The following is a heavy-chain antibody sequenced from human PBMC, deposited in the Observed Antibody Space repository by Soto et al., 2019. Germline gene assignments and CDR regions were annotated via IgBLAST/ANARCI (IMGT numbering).Heavy chain of an antibody. CDR2: ISAYNGNT. V-gene: IGHV1-18*04. CDR1: GYIFTSYY. CDR3: ARAAYEILTGYYRR. D-gene: IGHD3-9*01. J-gene: IGHJ4*02. Sequence: GASVKVSCKASGYIFTSYYIHWVRQAPGQGLEWMGWISAYNGNTNYAQKFQDRVTMTTDTSTSTAYMELRSLRSDDTAVYYCARAAYEILTGYYRRWGQGTLVTVSS.